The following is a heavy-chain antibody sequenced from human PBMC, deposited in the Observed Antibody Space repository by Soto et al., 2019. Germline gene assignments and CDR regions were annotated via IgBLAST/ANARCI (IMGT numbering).Heavy chain of an antibody. V-gene: IGHV1-18*01. CDR1: GYTFTSYG. D-gene: IGHD3-10*02. CDR3: TRGRQLFAGNHFDY. J-gene: IGHJ4*02. Sequence: QVQLVQSGAEVKKPGASVKVSFKASGYTFTSYGISWVRQAPGQGLEWMGWISNYNGDTNYAQKLQARVTMTTDTSTSTSYMDLTSLKSDNTAFYYCTRGRQLFAGNHFDYWGQATLVTLSS. CDR2: ISNYNGDT.